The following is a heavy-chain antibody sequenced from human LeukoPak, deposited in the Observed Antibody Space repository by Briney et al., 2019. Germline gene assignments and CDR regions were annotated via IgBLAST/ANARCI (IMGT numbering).Heavy chain of an antibody. Sequence: GGSLRLSCAASGFTFSSYAMSWVRQAPGKGPEWVSAISGSGGSTYYADSVKGRFTISRGNSKNTLYLQMNSLRAEDTAVYYCATWIQLWLYDYWGQGTLVTVSS. CDR1: GFTFSSYA. D-gene: IGHD5-18*01. J-gene: IGHJ4*02. V-gene: IGHV3-23*01. CDR3: ATWIQLWLYDY. CDR2: ISGSGGST.